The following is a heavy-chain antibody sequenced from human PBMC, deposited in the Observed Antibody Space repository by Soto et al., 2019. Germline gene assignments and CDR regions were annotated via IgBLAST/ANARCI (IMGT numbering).Heavy chain of an antibody. D-gene: IGHD3-22*01. V-gene: IGHV5-51*01. J-gene: IGHJ3*02. CDR2: IYPGDSDT. Sequence: ESLKISCKGSGYSFTSYWIGWVRQMPGKGLEWMGIIYPGDSDTRYSPSFQGQVTISADKSISTAYLQWSSLKASDTAMYYCARHPTLSTYYYDSSGSLDAFDIWGQGTMVTVSS. CDR1: GYSFTSYW. CDR3: ARHPTLSTYYYDSSGSLDAFDI.